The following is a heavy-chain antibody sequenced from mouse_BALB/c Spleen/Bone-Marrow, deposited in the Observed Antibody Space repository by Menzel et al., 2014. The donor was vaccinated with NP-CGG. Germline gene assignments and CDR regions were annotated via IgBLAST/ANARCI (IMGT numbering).Heavy chain of an antibody. CDR2: ISTGGSYT. V-gene: IGHV5-6*01. CDR1: GFTFSSYG. J-gene: IGHJ4*01. CDR3: ARRGNWDGRDAMDY. Sequence: EVQLQQSGGELVKSGGSLKLSCAASGFTFSSYGMSWVRQTPDKRLEWVATISTGGSYTYYPDSVKGRFTISRDNAKNTLYLQMSSLKSEDTAMYYCARRGNWDGRDAMDYWGQGNSVTVSS. D-gene: IGHD4-1*01.